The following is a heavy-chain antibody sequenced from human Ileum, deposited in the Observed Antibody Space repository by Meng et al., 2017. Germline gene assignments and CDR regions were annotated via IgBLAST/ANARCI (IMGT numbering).Heavy chain of an antibody. Sequence: VQLQESGPGLVQPSQSLSLTCRVSGCSITSGGYYWTWIRQHPGKGLEYLEYMYEGGTTYYSPSFKGRVNISGDAPKNQFSLTLRSVPAADTAVYYCVRANGDYGNWLDPWGQGTLVTVSS. CDR3: VRANGDYGNWLDP. V-gene: IGHV4-31*03. CDR1: GCSITSGGYY. J-gene: IGHJ5*02. CDR2: MYEGGTT. D-gene: IGHD4-17*01.